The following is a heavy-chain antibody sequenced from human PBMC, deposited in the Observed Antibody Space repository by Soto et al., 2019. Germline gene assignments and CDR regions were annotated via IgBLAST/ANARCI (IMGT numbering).Heavy chain of an antibody. D-gene: IGHD6-6*01. CDR1: ADSISSSKW. V-gene: IGHV4-4*02. CDR2: ISHSGTT. CDR3: ARVWDSSSSINWFDP. J-gene: IGHJ5*02. Sequence: SETLSLTCAVSADSISSSKWWNWVRLPPGKGREWIGEISHSGTTHYNPSLKSRVTISVHTSKNQFSLKMTSVTAADTAVYYCARVWDSSSSINWFDPWAQGTLGT.